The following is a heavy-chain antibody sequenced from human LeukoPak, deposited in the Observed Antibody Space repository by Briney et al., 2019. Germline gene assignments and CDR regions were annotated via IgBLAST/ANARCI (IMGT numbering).Heavy chain of an antibody. V-gene: IGHV4-34*01. D-gene: IGHD3-3*01. Sequence: PSETLSLTCAVYGGSFSGYYWSWIRQPPGKGLEWIGEINHSGSTNYNPSLKSRVTISVDTSKNQFSLKLSSVTAADTAVYYCARVTYYDFWSGSPLFDYWGQGTLVTVSS. CDR2: INHSGST. CDR1: GGSFSGYY. J-gene: IGHJ4*02. CDR3: ARVTYYDFWSGSPLFDY.